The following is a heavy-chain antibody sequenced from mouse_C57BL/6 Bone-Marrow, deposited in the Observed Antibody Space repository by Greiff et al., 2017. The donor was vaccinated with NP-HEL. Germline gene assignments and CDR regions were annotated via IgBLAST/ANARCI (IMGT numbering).Heavy chain of an antibody. D-gene: IGHD4-1*01. CDR3: ARTPNCGYWYFDV. J-gene: IGHJ1*03. CDR1: GFSFTSYA. Sequence: VKLMESGPGLVAPSQRLSITCTVSGFSFTSYAISWVRQPPGKGLEWLGVIWTGGGTNYNSALKSRLSISKDNSKSQVFLKMNSLQTDDTARYYCARTPNCGYWYFDVWGTGTTVTVSS. V-gene: IGHV2-9-1*01. CDR2: IWTGGGT.